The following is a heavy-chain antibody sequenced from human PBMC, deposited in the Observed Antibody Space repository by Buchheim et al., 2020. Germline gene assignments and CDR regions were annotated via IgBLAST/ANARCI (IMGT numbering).Heavy chain of an antibody. D-gene: IGHD3-10*01. CDR1: GFTFSSYA. V-gene: IGHV3-23*01. CDR3: AKSFLITMVRGVTPNAFDI. Sequence: EVQLLESGGGLVQPGGSLRLSCAASGFTFSSYAMSWVRQAPGKGLEWVSAISGSGGSTYYADSVKGRFTISRDNSKNTLYLQMNSLRAEDTAVYYCAKSFLITMVRGVTPNAFDIWGQGT. CDR2: ISGSGGST. J-gene: IGHJ3*02.